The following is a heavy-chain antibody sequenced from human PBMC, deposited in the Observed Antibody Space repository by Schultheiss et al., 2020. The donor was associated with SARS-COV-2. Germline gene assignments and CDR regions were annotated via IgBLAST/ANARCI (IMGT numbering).Heavy chain of an antibody. V-gene: IGHV1-3*01. CDR3: ARRDIGWFDP. Sequence: ASVKVSCKASGYTFTSYAMHWVRQAPGQRLEWMGWINAGNGNTNYAQKLQGRVTMTTDTSTSTAYMELRSLRSDDTAVYYCARRDIGWFDPWGQGTLVTVSS. J-gene: IGHJ5*02. CDR1: GYTFTSYA. CDR2: INAGNGNT.